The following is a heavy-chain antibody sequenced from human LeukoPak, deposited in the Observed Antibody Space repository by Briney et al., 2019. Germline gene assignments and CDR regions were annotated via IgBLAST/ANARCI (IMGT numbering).Heavy chain of an antibody. CDR2: ISGSGGST. D-gene: IGHD3-22*01. Sequence: RPGGSLRLSCAASGFTFSSYAMSWVRQAPGKGLEWVSAISGSGGSTYYADSVKGRFTISRDNSKNTLYLQMNSLRSEDTAVYYCARLNYYDSSGYLYYFDYWGQGTLVTVSS. V-gene: IGHV3-23*01. CDR3: ARLNYYDSSGYLYYFDY. CDR1: GFTFSSYA. J-gene: IGHJ4*02.